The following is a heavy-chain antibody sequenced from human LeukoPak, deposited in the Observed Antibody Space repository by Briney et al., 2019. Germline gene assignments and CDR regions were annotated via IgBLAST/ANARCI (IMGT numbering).Heavy chain of an antibody. CDR1: GYTFTSYY. Sequence: ASVKVSCKASGYTFTSYYMHWVRQAPGQGLEGMGIINPSGGSTSYAQKFQVRVTMTRDTSTSTVYMELSSLRSEDTAVYYCARAGIAVAAPGMGSAFDIWGQGTMVTVSS. J-gene: IGHJ3*02. CDR3: ARAGIAVAAPGMGSAFDI. D-gene: IGHD6-19*01. CDR2: INPSGGST. V-gene: IGHV1-46*01.